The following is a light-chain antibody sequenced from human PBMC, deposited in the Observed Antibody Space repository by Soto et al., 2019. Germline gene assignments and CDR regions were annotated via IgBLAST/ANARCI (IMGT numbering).Light chain of an antibody. CDR1: QGISSY. J-gene: IGKJ4*01. CDR2: AAS. V-gene: IGKV1-9*01. Sequence: DIQLTQSPSFLSASVGDRVTITCRASQGISSYLAWYQQKPGKAPKLLIYAASTLQSGVPSRFSRSGSGTEFTLTISSLQPEDFATYYCQQLNSYPFLTFGGGTKVEIK. CDR3: QQLNSYPFLT.